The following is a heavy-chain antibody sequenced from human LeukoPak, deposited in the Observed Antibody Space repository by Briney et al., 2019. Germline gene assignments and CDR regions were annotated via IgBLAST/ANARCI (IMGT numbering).Heavy chain of an antibody. CDR2: IDTSGST. D-gene: IGHD6-19*01. J-gene: IGHJ4*02. Sequence: SETLSLTCTVSGASISHYYWTWIRQPAGGGLEWIGRIDTSGSTNYNPSLKSRVTMSSDTSNNQFSLNLMSVDATDTAVYYCARGQWQIDYWGQGILVTVSP. V-gene: IGHV4-4*07. CDR1: GASISHYY. CDR3: ARGQWQIDY.